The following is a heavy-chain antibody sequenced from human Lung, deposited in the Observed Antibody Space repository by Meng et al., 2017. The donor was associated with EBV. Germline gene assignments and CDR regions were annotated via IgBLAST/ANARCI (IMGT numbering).Heavy chain of an antibody. CDR1: GGASIMGNW. CDR2: IHHSGRT. Sequence: QAHLQEPGPGLVNPSGTLTLTFAVFGGASIMGNWWSWVRQSPGKGLEWIGEIHHSGRTNYNPSLKSRITMSLDKPKNQFSLKLSSVTAAETAVYYCARDSDSAYSLGYWGQGTLVTVSS. V-gene: IGHV4-4*02. D-gene: IGHD2-21*01. CDR3: ARDSDSAYSLGY. J-gene: IGHJ4*02.